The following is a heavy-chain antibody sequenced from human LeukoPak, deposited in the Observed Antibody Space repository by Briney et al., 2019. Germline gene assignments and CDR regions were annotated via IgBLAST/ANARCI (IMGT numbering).Heavy chain of an antibody. CDR3: AKVAPTQYALGY. CDR2: ISYDGSNK. CDR1: GFTVFTYG. D-gene: IGHD2-21*01. J-gene: IGHJ4*01. Sequence: GGSLRHSSAASGFTVFTYGLHWVRQAPGKGLEWVAVISYDGSNKDYADSVRGRFTISRDSSENTLYLQMNGLRAEDTAVYYCAKVAPTQYALGYWGTVILVTVSS. V-gene: IGHV3-30*18.